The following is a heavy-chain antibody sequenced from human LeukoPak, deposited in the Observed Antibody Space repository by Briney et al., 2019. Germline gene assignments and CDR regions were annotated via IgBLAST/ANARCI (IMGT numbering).Heavy chain of an antibody. CDR3: ARDTYYYGSGTYYFNY. D-gene: IGHD3-10*01. V-gene: IGHV4-4*07. CDR2: THTSGST. Sequence: PSETLSLTCTVSGGSISSYYWTWIRQPAGKGLEWIGRTHTSGSTNYNPSLKSRVTMSVDTSKNQFSLKLSSVTAADTAVYYCARDTYYYGSGTYYFNYWGQGTLVTVSS. CDR1: GGSISSYY. J-gene: IGHJ4*02.